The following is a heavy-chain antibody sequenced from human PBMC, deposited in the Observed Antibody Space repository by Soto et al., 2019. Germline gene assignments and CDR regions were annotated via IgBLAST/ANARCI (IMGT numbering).Heavy chain of an antibody. V-gene: IGHV4-4*02. CDR3: WRVRQGCSSNNCYSGP. D-gene: IGHD2-15*01. Sequence: SETLSLTCTLSGGSVRAPDWWNWVRQSPDKGLERIAEVHIFGHSNYNPYLRSRVSVSIASSRSQFFLNLNSVSAADTPIYYCWRVRQGCSSNNCYSGPWGQGTHVTVAS. CDR2: VHIFGHS. J-gene: IGHJ5*02. CDR1: GGSVRAPDW.